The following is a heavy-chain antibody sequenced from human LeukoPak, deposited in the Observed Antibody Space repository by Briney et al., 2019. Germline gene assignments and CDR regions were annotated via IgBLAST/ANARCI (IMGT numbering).Heavy chain of an antibody. CDR1: GGSISTDNW. J-gene: IGHJ4*01. CDR3: AREVAAGSYRGFDY. V-gene: IGHV4-4*02. Sequence: SETLSLTCAVSGGSISTDNWWHWIRQSPGKGLEWIAEIYHNGDVHYNPSLKSRVTMSVDTSKNQFSLKVNSVTAADTATYFCAREVAAGSYRGFDYWGQGTLVTVSS. CDR2: IYHNGDV. D-gene: IGHD6-19*01.